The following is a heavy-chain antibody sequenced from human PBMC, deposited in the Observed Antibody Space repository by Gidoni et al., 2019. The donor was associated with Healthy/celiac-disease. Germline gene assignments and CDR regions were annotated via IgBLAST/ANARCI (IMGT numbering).Heavy chain of an antibody. CDR1: GFTFSSYS. Sequence: EVQLVESGGGLVKPGGSLRLSCAASGFTFSSYSMNWVRQAPGKGLEWVSSISSSSSYIYYADSVKGRFTISRDNAKNSLYLQMNSLRAEDTAVYYCARDPPGYYYGMDVWGQGTTVTVSS. CDR3: ARDPPGYYYGMDV. J-gene: IGHJ6*02. V-gene: IGHV3-21*01. CDR2: ISSSSSYI.